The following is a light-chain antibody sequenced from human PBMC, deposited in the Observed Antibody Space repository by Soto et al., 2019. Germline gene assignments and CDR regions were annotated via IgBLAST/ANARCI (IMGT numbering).Light chain of an antibody. CDR3: QQSYMDPIT. V-gene: IGKV1-8*01. Sequence: AILMTQSPSSFSASTGDRVTITFRASQGISSYLAWYQQKPGKAPKLLIYAASRLQSGVPSRFSGSGGGTDFTLSISSVQPEDFATYFCQQSYMDPITFGQGTRLEIK. CDR2: AAS. CDR1: QGISSY. J-gene: IGKJ5*01.